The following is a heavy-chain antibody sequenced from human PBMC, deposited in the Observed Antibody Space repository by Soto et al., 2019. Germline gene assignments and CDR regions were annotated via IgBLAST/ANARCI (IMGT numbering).Heavy chain of an antibody. Sequence: ASVKVSCKASGGTFSSYAISWVRQAPGQGLEWMGGIIPIFGTANYAQKFQGRVTITADESTSTAYMELSSLRSEDTAVYYCARAPLLELLYYYGMDVWGQGTTVTVSS. D-gene: IGHD1-7*01. CDR1: GGTFSSYA. V-gene: IGHV1-69*13. J-gene: IGHJ6*02. CDR3: ARAPLLELLYYYGMDV. CDR2: IIPIFGTA.